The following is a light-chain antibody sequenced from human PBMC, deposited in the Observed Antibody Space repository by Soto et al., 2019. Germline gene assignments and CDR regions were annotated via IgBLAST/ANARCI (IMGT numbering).Light chain of an antibody. V-gene: IGKV3-20*01. CDR3: EQYGSPRWT. J-gene: IGKJ2*02. CDR2: GAS. CDR1: QSVSSSY. Sequence: EIVLTQSPGTLSLSPGERATLSCRASQSVSSSYLAWYQQKPGQAPRLLIYGASSRATGIPDRFSGSGSGTDFTLTISRLEPEDCAVYYCEQYGSPRWTFGQGTKLEIK.